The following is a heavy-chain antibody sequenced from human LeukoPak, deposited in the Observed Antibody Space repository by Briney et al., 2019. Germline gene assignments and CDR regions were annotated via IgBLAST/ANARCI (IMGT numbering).Heavy chain of an antibody. Sequence: GASVKVSCKSSGGSLGNYAFSWVRQAPGQGLEWMGGIIPIFGTANYAQKFQGRVTITTDESTSTAYMELSSLRSEDTAVYYCARGPSKDPYLDYWGQGTLVTVSS. CDR3: ARGPSKDPYLDY. V-gene: IGHV1-69*05. CDR1: GGSLGNYA. CDR2: IIPIFGTA. J-gene: IGHJ4*02.